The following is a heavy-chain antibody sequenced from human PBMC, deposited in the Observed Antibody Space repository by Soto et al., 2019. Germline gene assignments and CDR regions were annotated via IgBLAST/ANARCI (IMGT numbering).Heavy chain of an antibody. Sequence: EVQLLVSGGRFVQPGGSLKLSCEASGFTFGNYAMTWVRQAPGKGLEWVSTISGSGDRTYYADSVTGRFTISRDNSKNTLYLQMHSLGVEDTAVYFCAKDTVAIRSFYFDSWAQETLVTVSS. V-gene: IGHV3-23*01. J-gene: IGHJ4*02. D-gene: IGHD2-21*01. CDR1: GFTFGNYA. CDR3: AKDTVAIRSFYFDS. CDR2: ISGSGDRT.